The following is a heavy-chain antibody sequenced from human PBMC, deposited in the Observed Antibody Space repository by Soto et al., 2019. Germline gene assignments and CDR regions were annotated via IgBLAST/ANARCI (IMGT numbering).Heavy chain of an antibody. V-gene: IGHV1-18*01. CDR2: ISAYNGNT. CDR3: ARDEDGDYVAGNFYGY. Sequence: GASVKVSCKASGYAFPSYGISWVRQAPGQGLEWMGWISAYNGNTNYAQKLQGRVTMTTNTSTSTAYMELRSLRSDDTAVYYCARDEDGDYVAGNFYGYWGQGTLVTVSS. CDR1: GYAFPSYG. D-gene: IGHD4-17*01. J-gene: IGHJ4*02.